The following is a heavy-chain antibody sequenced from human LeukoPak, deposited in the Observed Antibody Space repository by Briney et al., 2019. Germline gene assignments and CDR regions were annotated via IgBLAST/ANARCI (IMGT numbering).Heavy chain of an antibody. D-gene: IGHD2-2*01. Sequence: SETLSLTCTVSGGSISSSDNYWGWIRQSPGKGLEWIGSIYYSGSTYYNPSLKSRVTISVDTSKNQFSLKLSSVTAADTAVYYCARQIVVVPAALFDYWGQGTLVTVSS. V-gene: IGHV4-39*01. J-gene: IGHJ4*02. CDR1: GGSISSSDNY. CDR3: ARQIVVVPAALFDY. CDR2: IYYSGST.